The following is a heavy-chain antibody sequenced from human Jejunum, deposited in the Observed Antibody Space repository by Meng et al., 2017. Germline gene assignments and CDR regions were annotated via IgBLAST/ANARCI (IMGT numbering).Heavy chain of an antibody. V-gene: IGHV1-3*04. J-gene: IGHJ4*02. CDR1: GYIFKNYA. CDR3: ARERQTSGEDY. CDR2: INTDNGDT. Sequence: QVHLVQYAGEVKEPGASVKVSCKASGYIFKNYAMQWVRQAPGQRLDWIGWINTDNGDTQYSQTFQGRVTITRDTSASTTYMELSSLRSEDTAVYFCARERQTSGEDYWGQGTLVTVSS. D-gene: IGHD2-15*01.